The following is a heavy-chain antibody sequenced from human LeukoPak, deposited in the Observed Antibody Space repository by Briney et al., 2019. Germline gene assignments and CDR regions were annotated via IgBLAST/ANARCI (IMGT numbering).Heavy chain of an antibody. CDR1: GFSLSTRGRC. V-gene: IGHV2-70*11. CDR3: ARMGAAAGLFDY. J-gene: IGHJ4*02. Sequence: SGPTLVNPTQTLTLTCTFSGFSLSTRGRCVSWIRQPPGKALEWLARIDWDDDKYYSTSLKTRLTISKDTSKNQVVLTMTNMDPVDTATYYCARMGAAAGLFDYWGQGTLVTVSS. D-gene: IGHD6-13*01. CDR2: IDWDDDK.